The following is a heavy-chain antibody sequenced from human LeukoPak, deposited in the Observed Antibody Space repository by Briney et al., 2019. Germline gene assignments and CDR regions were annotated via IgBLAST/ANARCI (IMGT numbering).Heavy chain of an antibody. CDR2: INPNSGGT. D-gene: IGHD3-10*01. J-gene: IGHJ4*02. CDR1: GYTFTGYY. Sequence: GASVKVSCKASGYTFTGYYMHWVRQAPGQGLEWMGWINPNSGGTNYAEKFQDRVTMTRDTSISTAYMELSRLRSDDTAVYYCARDGLWFGELLYATPGDYWGQGTLVTVSS. V-gene: IGHV1-2*02. CDR3: ARDGLWFGELLYATPGDY.